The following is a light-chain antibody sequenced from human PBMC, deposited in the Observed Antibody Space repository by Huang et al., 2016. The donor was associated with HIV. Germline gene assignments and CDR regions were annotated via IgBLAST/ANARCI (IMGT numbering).Light chain of an antibody. Sequence: EIVLPQSPGTLSLSPGEGATLSCRASQSVSSSYLAGYQQKPGQAPRLLIYGAASRATDIPDRFSGSGSGTDFTLTISRLEPEDFAVYYCQQYGNSPGTFGQGTKLEIK. J-gene: IGKJ2*01. V-gene: IGKV3-20*01. CDR3: QQYGNSPGT. CDR2: GAA. CDR1: QSVSSSY.